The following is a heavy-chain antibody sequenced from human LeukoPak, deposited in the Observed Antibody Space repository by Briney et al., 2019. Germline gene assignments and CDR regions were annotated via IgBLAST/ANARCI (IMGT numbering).Heavy chain of an antibody. J-gene: IGHJ5*02. CDR1: GYSISSGYY. CDR2: IYHSGST. V-gene: IGHV4-38-2*02. D-gene: IGHD1-26*01. Sequence: SETLSLTCTVSGYSISSGYYWGWIRQPPGKGLEWIGSIYHSGSTYYNPSLKSRVTISVDTSKNQFSLKLSSVTAADTAVYYCARAYLKWELLHGGNWFDPWGQGTLVTVSS. CDR3: ARAYLKWELLHGGNWFDP.